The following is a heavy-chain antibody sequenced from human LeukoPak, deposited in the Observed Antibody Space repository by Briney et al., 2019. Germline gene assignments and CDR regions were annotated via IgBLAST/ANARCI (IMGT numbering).Heavy chain of an antibody. CDR1: GFTFSSSW. J-gene: IGHJ5*02. Sequence: GGSLRLSCAASGFTFSSSWMHWVRQAPGKGLVWVSRITRDGSSTTYADSVKGRFTISRDNAKNSLFLQMNSLRAEDTAVYYCARNLNSWFDPWGQGTLVTVSS. D-gene: IGHD3-9*01. CDR3: ARNLNSWFDP. CDR2: ITRDGSST. V-gene: IGHV3-74*01.